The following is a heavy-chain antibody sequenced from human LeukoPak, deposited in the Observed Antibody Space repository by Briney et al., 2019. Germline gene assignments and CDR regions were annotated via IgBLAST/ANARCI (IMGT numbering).Heavy chain of an antibody. Sequence: KTSETLSLTCAISGGSTPSYYWSWIRQTPGKGLEWIGYLLYSGSTNYNPSLKSRVTMSIDTSKNQLSLKLRSVTAADTAVYYCARGAYSNYLSVGYWGQGILVTVSS. CDR1: GGSTPSYY. D-gene: IGHD4-11*01. J-gene: IGHJ4*02. CDR3: ARGAYSNYLSVGY. CDR2: LLYSGST. V-gene: IGHV4-59*01.